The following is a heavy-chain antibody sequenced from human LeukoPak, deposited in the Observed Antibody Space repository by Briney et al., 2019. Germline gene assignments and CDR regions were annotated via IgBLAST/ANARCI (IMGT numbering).Heavy chain of an antibody. CDR2: ISGSGGST. CDR1: GFTCSSYA. CDR3: ARALRAYYFDD. V-gene: IGHV3-23*01. Sequence: GGSLRLSCAGSGFTCSSYAMSWVRQAPGKALEWVSAISGSGGSTYYADSVKGRFTISRDNSKNTLYLQMNSLRAEDTAVYYCARALRAYYFDDWGQGTLVTVSS. D-gene: IGHD2-21*01. J-gene: IGHJ4*02.